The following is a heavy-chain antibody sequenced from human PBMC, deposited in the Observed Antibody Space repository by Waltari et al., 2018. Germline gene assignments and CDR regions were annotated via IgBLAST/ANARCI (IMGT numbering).Heavy chain of an antibody. CDR3: ARVRGQHGNYFDY. J-gene: IGHJ4*02. CDR1: GGTFSSYA. Sequence: QVQLVQSGAEVKKPGSSVKVSCKASGGTFSSYAISWVRQAPGQGLEWMGRIIPSFGTANYAQKFQGRVTITADKSTSTAYMELSSLGSEGTAVYYCARVRGQHGNYFDYWGQGTLVTVSS. V-gene: IGHV1-69*13. CDR2: IIPSFGTA. D-gene: IGHD2-2*01.